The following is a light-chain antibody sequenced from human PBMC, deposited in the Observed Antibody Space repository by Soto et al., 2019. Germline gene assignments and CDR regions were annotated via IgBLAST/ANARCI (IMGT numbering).Light chain of an antibody. CDR1: ASDVGAYNF. Sequence: QSALTQPPSASGSPGQSVTISCTGTASDVGAYNFVSWYQQHPGKVPRLIIYEVSKRPSGVPDRFSGSKSDNTASLTVSGLQAEDEADYYFSSFAGSNALVFGGGTKVTVL. CDR3: SSFAGSNALV. J-gene: IGLJ2*01. V-gene: IGLV2-8*01. CDR2: EVS.